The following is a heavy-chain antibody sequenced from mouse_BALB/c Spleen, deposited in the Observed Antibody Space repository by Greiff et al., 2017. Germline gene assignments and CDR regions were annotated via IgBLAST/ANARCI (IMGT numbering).Heavy chain of an antibody. V-gene: IGHV3-2*02. CDR3: ARGEYYRYDAYAMGY. J-gene: IGHJ4*01. CDR1: GYSITSDYA. CDR2: ISYSGST. Sequence: EVQLVESGPGLVKPSQSLSLTCTVTGYSITSDYAWNWIRQFPGNKLEWMGYISYSGSTSYNPSLKSRISFTRDTSKNQFFLQLNSVTTEDTATYCCARGEYYRYDAYAMGYWGQGTSVTVSS. D-gene: IGHD2-14*01.